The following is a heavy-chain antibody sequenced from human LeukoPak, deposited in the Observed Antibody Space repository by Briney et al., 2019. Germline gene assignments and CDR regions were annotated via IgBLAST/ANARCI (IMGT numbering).Heavy chain of an antibody. CDR3: ARDQYYYDSSGYLFDY. V-gene: IGHV4-4*07. J-gene: IGHJ4*02. CDR1: GGSISSYY. D-gene: IGHD3-22*01. Sequence: SEALSLTCTVSGGSISSYYWSWIRQPAGKGLEWIGRIHTRSTNYNPSLKSRVTMSVDTSKNQFSLKLSSVTAADTAVYYCARDQYYYDSSGYLFDYWGQGTLVTVSS. CDR2: IHTRST.